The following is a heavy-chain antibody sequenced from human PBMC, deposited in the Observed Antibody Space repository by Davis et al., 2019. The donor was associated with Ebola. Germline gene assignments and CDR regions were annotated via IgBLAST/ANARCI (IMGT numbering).Heavy chain of an antibody. CDR3: ARRLRFLEWLFLSYFDY. J-gene: IGHJ4*02. CDR1: GFTFSDYY. D-gene: IGHD3-3*01. CDR2: INHSGST. Sequence: GSLRLSCAASGFTFSDYYMSWIRQPPGKGLEWIGEINHSGSTNYNPSLKSRVTISVDTSKNQFSLKLSSVTAADTAVYYCARRLRFLEWLFLSYFDYWGQGTLVTVSS. V-gene: IGHV4-34*01.